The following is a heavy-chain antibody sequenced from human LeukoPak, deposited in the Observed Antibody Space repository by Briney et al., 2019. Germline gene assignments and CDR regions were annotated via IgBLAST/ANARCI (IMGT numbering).Heavy chain of an antibody. Sequence: ASVKVSCKASGYTFSSYDINWVRQATGQGLEWMGWMNPNSGNRGYAQKFQGRVTITRNTSISTAYMELSSLRSEDMAVYYCAREMLGAANNAFDIWGQGTMVTVSS. CDR3: AREMLGAANNAFDI. CDR2: MNPNSGNR. D-gene: IGHD1-26*01. J-gene: IGHJ3*02. CDR1: GYTFSSYD. V-gene: IGHV1-8*03.